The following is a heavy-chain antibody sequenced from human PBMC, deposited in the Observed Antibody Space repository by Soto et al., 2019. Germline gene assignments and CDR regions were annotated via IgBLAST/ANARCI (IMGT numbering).Heavy chain of an antibody. J-gene: IGHJ5*02. CDR3: ARDRTDSGYYTNWLDP. V-gene: IGHV1-69*06. CDR1: GGTFGSDA. CDR2: IIPIFGTT. Sequence: ASVKVSCKASGGTFGSDAITWVRQAPGQGLEWVGRIIPIFGTTNYAQNLQGRATISADKSTLTSYMELHSLTSDDTALYYCARDRTDSGYYTNWLDPWGQGTQVTVSS. D-gene: IGHD3-22*01.